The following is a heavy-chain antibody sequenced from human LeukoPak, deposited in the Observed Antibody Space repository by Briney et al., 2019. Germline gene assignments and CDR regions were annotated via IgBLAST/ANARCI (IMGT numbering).Heavy chain of an antibody. V-gene: IGHV3-15*01. Sequence: GGSLRLSCAASGFTLSNAWMSWVRQAPGKGLEWVGRIKSKTDGGTTDYAAPVKGRFTISRDDSKNTLYLQMNSLKTEDTAVYYCTRLYYYYGMDVWGKGTTVTVSS. CDR3: TRLYYYYGMDV. CDR2: IKSKTDGGTT. J-gene: IGHJ6*04. CDR1: GFTLSNAW.